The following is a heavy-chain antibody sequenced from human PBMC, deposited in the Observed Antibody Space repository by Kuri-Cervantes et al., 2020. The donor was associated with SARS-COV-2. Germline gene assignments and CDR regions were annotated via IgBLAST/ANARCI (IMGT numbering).Heavy chain of an antibody. D-gene: IGHD2-2*02. CDR2: INPNSGGT. J-gene: IGHJ3*02. CDR3: ARGDCGSTGCYKSFGDAFDI. Sequence: ASVKVSCKASGYTFTGYYMHWVRQAPGQGLEWMGWINPNSGGTNYAQKFQGRVTMTTDTPISTAYMEVSSLRSDDTAVYYCARGDCGSTGCYKSFGDAFDIWGQGTTVTVSS. V-gene: IGHV1-2*02. CDR1: GYTFTGYY.